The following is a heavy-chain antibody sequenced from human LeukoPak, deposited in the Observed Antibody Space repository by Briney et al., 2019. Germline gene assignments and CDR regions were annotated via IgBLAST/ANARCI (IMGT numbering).Heavy chain of an antibody. CDR3: ARDVGATLYYFDY. CDR2: ISWNSGIV. V-gene: IGHV3-9*01. CDR1: GFTFNDYA. J-gene: IGHJ4*02. Sequence: GGSLRLSCAASGFTFNDYAMHWVRQAPGKGLEWVSHISWNSGIVGYADSVKGRFTISRDNAKNSLYLQMNSLRAEDTAVYYCARDVGATLYYFDYWGQGTLVTVSS. D-gene: IGHD1-26*01.